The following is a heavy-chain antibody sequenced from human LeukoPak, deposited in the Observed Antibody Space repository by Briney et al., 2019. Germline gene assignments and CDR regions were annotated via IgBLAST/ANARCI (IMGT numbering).Heavy chain of an antibody. D-gene: IGHD2-15*01. CDR3: ARDRWRDDIVVVVAATEGHYFDY. V-gene: IGHV3-21*01. J-gene: IGHJ4*02. CDR2: ISSSSSYI. CDR1: GFTFSSYG. Sequence: GGTLRLSCAASGFTFSSYGMNWVRQAPGKGLEWVSSISSSSSYIYYADSVKGRFTISRDNAKNSLYLQMNSLRAEDTAVYYCARDRWRDDIVVVVAATEGHYFDYWGQGTLVTVSS.